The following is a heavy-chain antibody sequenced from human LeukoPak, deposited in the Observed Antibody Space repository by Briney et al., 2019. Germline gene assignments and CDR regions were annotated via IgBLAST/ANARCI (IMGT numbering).Heavy chain of an antibody. D-gene: IGHD6-13*01. Sequence: PGGSLRLSCAASGFTFSSYSMNWVRQAPGKGLEWVSSISSSSSYIYYADSVKGRFTISRDNAKNSLYLQMNSLRAEATAVYYCEGATAAAGVEIVERSIDYGGQGPLATVS. CDR1: GFTFSSYS. CDR3: EGATAAAGVEIVERSIDY. J-gene: IGHJ4*02. V-gene: IGHV3-21*01. CDR2: ISSSSSYI.